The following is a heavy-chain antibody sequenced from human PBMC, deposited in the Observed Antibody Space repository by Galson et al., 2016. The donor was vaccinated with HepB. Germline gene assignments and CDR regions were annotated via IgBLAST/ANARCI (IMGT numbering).Heavy chain of an antibody. Sequence: SETLSLTCTVSGGSMRTTSYYWAWIRQPPGKGLEWIGNVFYSGTTYYNPSLRNRVTISVDTYKNQFSLKLNYGTAADTAVYYCARRGFCGPDCYSGNWFDPRGQGTLVTVSS. D-gene: IGHD2-21*02. CDR2: VFYSGTT. J-gene: IGHJ5*02. V-gene: IGHV4-39*01. CDR1: GGSMRTTSYY. CDR3: ARRGFCGPDCYSGNWFDP.